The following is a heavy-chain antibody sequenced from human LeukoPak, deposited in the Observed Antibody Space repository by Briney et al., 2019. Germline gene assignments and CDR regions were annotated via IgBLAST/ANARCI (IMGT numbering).Heavy chain of an antibody. CDR3: ARTSSPQLGYYGMDV. J-gene: IGHJ6*04. D-gene: IGHD6-13*01. Sequence: GASLKISCKGSRYSFTSYWISWVRQMPGKGLEWMGRIDPSDSYTNYSPSFQGHVTISADKSISTAYLQWSSLKASDTAMYYCARTSSPQLGYYGMDVWGKGTTVTVSS. CDR1: RYSFTSYW. CDR2: IDPSDSYT. V-gene: IGHV5-10-1*01.